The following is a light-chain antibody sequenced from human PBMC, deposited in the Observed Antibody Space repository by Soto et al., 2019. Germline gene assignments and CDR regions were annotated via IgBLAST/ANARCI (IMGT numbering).Light chain of an antibody. V-gene: IGLV2-11*01. Sequence: QSVLTQPASVSGSPGQPITISCTGTSSDVESYNLVSWYQQHPGKAPKVMIYDVSKRPSGVPDRFSGSKSGNTASLTLSGLQAEDEADYYCCSYAGSYTFYVFGTGTKVTVL. CDR3: CSYAGSYTFYV. CDR1: SSDVESYNL. CDR2: DVS. J-gene: IGLJ1*01.